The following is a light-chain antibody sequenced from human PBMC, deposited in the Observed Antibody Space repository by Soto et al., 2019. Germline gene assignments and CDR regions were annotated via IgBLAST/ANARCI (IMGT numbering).Light chain of an antibody. CDR3: TSFASSNTWV. CDR2: EVT. CDR1: SSDVGAYNY. J-gene: IGLJ3*02. Sequence: QSALTQPPSASGSPGQSVTISCTGTSSDVGAYNYVSWYQQHAGKAPKLVIYEVTKQPSGVPDRFSGSKSANTAPLTVSGLQAEDEADYYCTSFASSNTWVFGGGTKLTVL. V-gene: IGLV2-8*01.